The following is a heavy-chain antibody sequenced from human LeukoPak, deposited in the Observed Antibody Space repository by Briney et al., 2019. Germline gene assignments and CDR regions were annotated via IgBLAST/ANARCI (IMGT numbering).Heavy chain of an antibody. V-gene: IGHV3-21*01. CDR3: ARRGGYSYGYGGKMDV. Sequence: GGSLRLSCAASGFTFSSYAMTWVRQAPGKGLEWVSSISSSSSYIYYADSVKGRFTISRDNAKNSLYLQMNSLRAEDTAVYYCARRGGYSYGYGGKMDVWGKGTTATVSS. CDR2: ISSSSSYI. J-gene: IGHJ6*04. D-gene: IGHD5-18*01. CDR1: GFTFSSYA.